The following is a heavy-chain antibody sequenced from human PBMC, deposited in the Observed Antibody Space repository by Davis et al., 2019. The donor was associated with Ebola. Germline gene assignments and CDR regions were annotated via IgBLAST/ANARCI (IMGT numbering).Heavy chain of an antibody. CDR1: GFTFRDYT. J-gene: IGHJ4*02. CDR3: ARGLKPYSSSPLGY. V-gene: IGHV4-34*01. D-gene: IGHD6-6*01. CDR2: INHSGST. Sequence: ESLKISCTASGFTFRDYTMTWVRQPPGKGLEWIGEINHSGSTNYNPSLKSRVAISVDTSKNQFSLKLSSVTAADTAVYYCARGLKPYSSSPLGYWGQGTLVTVSS.